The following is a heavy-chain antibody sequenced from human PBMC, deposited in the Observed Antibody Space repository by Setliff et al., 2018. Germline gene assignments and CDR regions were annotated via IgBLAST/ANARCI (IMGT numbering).Heavy chain of an antibody. Sequence: SVKVSCKASGGTFSRYAISWARQAPGQGLEWMGGSIPMYRTTKYAQKFQGRVTITTDESTTTAYMELSSLRSEDTAVYYCATGPDIGEFGGNYFNYWGQGTLVTVSS. V-gene: IGHV1-69*05. CDR2: SIPMYRTT. J-gene: IGHJ4*02. CDR3: ATGPDIGEFGGNYFNY. CDR1: GGTFSRYA. D-gene: IGHD2-15*01.